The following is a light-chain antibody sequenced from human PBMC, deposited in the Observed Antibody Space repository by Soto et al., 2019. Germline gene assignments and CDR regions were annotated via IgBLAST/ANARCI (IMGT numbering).Light chain of an antibody. V-gene: IGLV2-14*03. CDR3: TSYTNRGTYI. Sequence: QSVLTQPASVSGSPGQSITISCTGTSSDVGSYNFVSWYQHHPGKVPKLIIFDVNNRPSGISNRFSGSKSDNTASLTISGLQAEDEADYYCTSYTNRGTYILGTGTKLTVL. CDR2: DVN. CDR1: SSDVGSYNF. J-gene: IGLJ1*01.